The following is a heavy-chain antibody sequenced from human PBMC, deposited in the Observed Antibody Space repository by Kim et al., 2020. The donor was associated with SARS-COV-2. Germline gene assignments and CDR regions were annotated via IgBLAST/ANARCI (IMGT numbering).Heavy chain of an antibody. Sequence: ASVKVSCKASGYTFTSYGISWVRQAPGQGLEWMGWISAYNGNTNYAQKLQGRVTMTTDTSTSTAYMELRSLRSDDTAVYYCARVDVVVPAAILYRHWFDPWGQGTLVTVSS. V-gene: IGHV1-18*04. D-gene: IGHD2-2*02. CDR1: GYTFTSYG. CDR2: ISAYNGNT. J-gene: IGHJ5*02. CDR3: ARVDVVVPAAILYRHWFDP.